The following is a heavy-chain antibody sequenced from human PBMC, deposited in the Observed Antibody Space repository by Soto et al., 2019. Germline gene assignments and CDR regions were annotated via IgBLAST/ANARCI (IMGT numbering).Heavy chain of an antibody. D-gene: IGHD3-3*01. CDR3: ARDINDFWSGYLY. CDR1: GFSFSSYA. CDR2: LWYDGSNQ. V-gene: IGHV3-33*01. Sequence: QVQLVESGGGVVQPGTSLRLSCAASGFSFSSYAMHWVRQAPGKGLEWVAALWYDGSNQNYAESVKGRFTISRDNSKSTEYLQMNSLKAEDTAVYYCARDINDFWSGYLYWGQGTLVTVSS. J-gene: IGHJ4*02.